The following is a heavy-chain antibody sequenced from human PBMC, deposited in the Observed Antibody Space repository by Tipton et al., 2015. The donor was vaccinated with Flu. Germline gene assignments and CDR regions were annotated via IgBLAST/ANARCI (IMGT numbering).Heavy chain of an antibody. J-gene: IGHJ3*02. D-gene: IGHD3-16*01. CDR3: AYLPTLMTQAHDGFDI. CDR1: GYIFNTYY. CDR2: IDPSGDTT. V-gene: IGHV1-46*02. Sequence: QLVQSGAEVKRPGASVSVSCKASGYIFNTYYIHWVRQAPGQGLEWMGIIDPSGDTTTYAQKFQGRVTMSRDTSTNTVNMEATGLTSEDTAVYYCAYLPTLMTQAHDGFDIWGQGTMVTVS.